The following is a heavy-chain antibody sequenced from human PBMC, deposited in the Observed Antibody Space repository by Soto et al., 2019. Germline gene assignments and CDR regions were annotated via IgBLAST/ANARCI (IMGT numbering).Heavy chain of an antibody. CDR2: IRSKAKSYAT. D-gene: IGHD3-10*01. CDR3: SSGRYYPNWFDP. CDR1: GFSFNDSA. J-gene: IGHJ5*02. V-gene: IGHV3-73*01. Sequence: GGXLRLSCAASGFSFNDSAMHWVRQASGKGLEWVGRIRSKAKSYATAYAASVKGRFTISRDDSKNTAYLQMNSLKTEDAAVYSCSSGRYYPNWFDPWGQGTLVTVSS.